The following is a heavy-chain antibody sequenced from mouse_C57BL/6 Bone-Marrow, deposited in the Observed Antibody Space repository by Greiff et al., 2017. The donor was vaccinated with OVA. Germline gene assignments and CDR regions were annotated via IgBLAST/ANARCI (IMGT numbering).Heavy chain of an antibody. D-gene: IGHD1-1*01. V-gene: IGHV1-39*01. J-gene: IGHJ1*03. CDR3: ARAYCYGSSFDWYFDV. CDR2: INPNYGTT. CDR1: GYSFTDYN. Sequence: EVQLQQSGPELVKPGASVKISCKASGYSFTDYNMNWVKQSNGKSLEWIGVINPNYGTTSYNQKFKGKATLTVDQSSSTAYMQLNSLTSEDSAVYYCARAYCYGSSFDWYFDVWGTGTTVTVSS.